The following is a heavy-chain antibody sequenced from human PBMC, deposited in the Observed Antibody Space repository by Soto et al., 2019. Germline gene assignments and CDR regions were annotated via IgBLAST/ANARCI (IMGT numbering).Heavy chain of an antibody. J-gene: IGHJ4*02. CDR1: GYTFTGYY. D-gene: IGHD6-6*01. Sequence: GASVKVSCKASGYTFTGYYMHWVRQAPGQGLEWMGWINPNSGGTNYAQKFQGRITMTRDTSISTAYMELSRLRSDDTAVYYCARLTKQLVGLVDYWGQGTLVTVSS. CDR2: INPNSGGT. CDR3: ARLTKQLVGLVDY. V-gene: IGHV1-2*02.